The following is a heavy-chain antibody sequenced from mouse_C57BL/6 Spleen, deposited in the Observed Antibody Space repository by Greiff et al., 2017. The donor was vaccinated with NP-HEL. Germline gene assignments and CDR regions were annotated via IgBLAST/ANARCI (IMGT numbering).Heavy chain of an antibody. Sequence: VQLQQPGAELVRPGTSVKLSCKASGYTFTSYWMHWVKQRPGQGLEWIGVIDPSDSYTNYNQKFKGKATLTVDTSSSTAYMQLSSLTSEDSAVYYCAREGYYGSSRWFAYWGQGTLVTVSA. CDR2: IDPSDSYT. D-gene: IGHD1-1*01. CDR1: GYTFTSYW. CDR3: AREGYYGSSRWFAY. V-gene: IGHV1-59*01. J-gene: IGHJ3*01.